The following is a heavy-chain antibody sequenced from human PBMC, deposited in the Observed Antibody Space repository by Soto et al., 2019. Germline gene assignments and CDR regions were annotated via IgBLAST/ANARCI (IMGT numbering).Heavy chain of an antibody. CDR1: GGSFNRHT. J-gene: IGHJ4*02. D-gene: IGHD3-22*01. V-gene: IGHV1-69*18. CDR3: ARGWGDDSTDYYYAY. Sequence: QVQLVQSGAEVRKPGSSVRVSCKASGGSFNRHTISWVRQAPGQGLEWMGRIIPIFGTANHAQKFQGRVTIIADESTSTVYMELSSLRSDDTAIYYCARGWGDDSTDYYYAYWGQGTLVIVSS. CDR2: IIPIFGTA.